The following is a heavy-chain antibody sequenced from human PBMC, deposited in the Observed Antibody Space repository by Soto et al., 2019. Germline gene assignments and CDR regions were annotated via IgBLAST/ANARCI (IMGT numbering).Heavy chain of an antibody. CDR1: GGSISTYY. Sequence: PSETLSLTCTVSGGSISTYYWSWIRQPPGKGLEWIGYIYYTGNTNYNPSLKSRVTMSVDTSKNQFSLKVSSVTAADTAVYYCARDNGYSYGYTLDHWGQGTLVTVS. J-gene: IGHJ4*02. V-gene: IGHV4-59*12. CDR2: IYYTGNT. CDR3: ARDNGYSYGYTLDH. D-gene: IGHD5-18*01.